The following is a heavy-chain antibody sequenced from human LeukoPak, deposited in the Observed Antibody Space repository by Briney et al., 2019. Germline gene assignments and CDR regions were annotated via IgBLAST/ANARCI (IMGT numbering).Heavy chain of an antibody. D-gene: IGHD3-16*01. CDR2: IYTSGST. V-gene: IGHV4-4*07. Sequence: SETLSLTCTVSGGSISSYYWSWIRQPAGKGLEWIGRIYTSGSTNYNPSLKSRVTMSVDTSKNQFSLELSSVTAADTAVYYCARDRYVLRAFDIWGQGTMVTVSS. J-gene: IGHJ3*02. CDR1: GGSISSYY. CDR3: ARDRYVLRAFDI.